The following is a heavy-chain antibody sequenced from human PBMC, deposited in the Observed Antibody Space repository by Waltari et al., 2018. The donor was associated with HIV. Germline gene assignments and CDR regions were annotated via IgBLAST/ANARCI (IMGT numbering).Heavy chain of an antibody. V-gene: IGHV4-34*01. J-gene: IGHJ3*02. CDR2: INDSEYT. D-gene: IGHD3-10*01. Sequence: QEHFQQWGAGLLKPSETLSLTCAVYGRSFSGQYLTWIRQPPGMGLEWIGEINDSEYTNYNPSLRSRLTISLDASKNQFSLKMTAVTAADTAVYYCARSRGLIKWNRYFDSWAQGTMVSVSS. CDR3: ARSRGLIKWNRYFDS. CDR1: GRSFSGQY.